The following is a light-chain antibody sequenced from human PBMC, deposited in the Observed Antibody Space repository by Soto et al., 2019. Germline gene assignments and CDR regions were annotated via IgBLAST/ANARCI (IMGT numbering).Light chain of an antibody. CDR1: PSISNY. Sequence: DIQMAQSPSSLSASVGDRVTITCRASPSISNYLNWYQQKSGEVPKLLIYAASRLHSGVPSRFSGSGSGTDFTLTISSLQPEDFATYYCQHTYSTFGQGTKVELK. V-gene: IGKV1-39*01. CDR2: AAS. J-gene: IGKJ1*01. CDR3: QHTYST.